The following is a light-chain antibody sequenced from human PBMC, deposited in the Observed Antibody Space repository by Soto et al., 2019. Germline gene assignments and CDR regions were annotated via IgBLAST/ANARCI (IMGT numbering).Light chain of an antibody. CDR3: SSYTSSSTYV. V-gene: IGLV2-14*01. CDR1: SSDVGGYNY. CDR2: DVS. J-gene: IGLJ1*01. Sequence: HSVLTQPASVSGSPGQSITISCTGTSSDVGGYNYVSWYQQHPGKAPKLMIYDVSNRPSGVSNRFSGSKSGNTASLTISGLQAEDEADYYCSSYTSSSTYVFATGTKVTVL.